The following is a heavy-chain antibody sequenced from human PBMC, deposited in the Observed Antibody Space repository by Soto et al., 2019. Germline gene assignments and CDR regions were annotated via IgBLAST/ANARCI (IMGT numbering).Heavy chain of an antibody. Sequence: EVQLVESGGGLIQPGGSLRLSCAVSGFTVSNNYMSWVRQAPGKGLEGVSVIYSGGYTAYGDSVKGRFTISRDNSKNTLFLKKNSVGAERPAVFFCGTPAGGGGYWGQGTLVTVSS. CDR1: GFTVSNNY. D-gene: IGHD3-10*01. CDR3: GTPAGGGGY. J-gene: IGHJ4*02. V-gene: IGHV3-53*01. CDR2: IYSGGYT.